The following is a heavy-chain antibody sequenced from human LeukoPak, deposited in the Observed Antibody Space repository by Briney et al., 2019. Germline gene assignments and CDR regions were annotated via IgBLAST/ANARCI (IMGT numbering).Heavy chain of an antibody. J-gene: IGHJ4*02. CDR2: TYTSGST. D-gene: IGHD1-1*01. V-gene: IGHV4-4*07. CDR3: ARDRGPGTPGYFDY. Sequence: SETLSLTCTVSGGSISSYYWSWIRQPAGKGLEWIGRTYTSGSTNYNPSLKSRVTMSVDTSKNQFSLKLSSVTAADTAVFYCARDRGPGTPGYFDYWGQGTLVTVSS. CDR1: GGSISSYY.